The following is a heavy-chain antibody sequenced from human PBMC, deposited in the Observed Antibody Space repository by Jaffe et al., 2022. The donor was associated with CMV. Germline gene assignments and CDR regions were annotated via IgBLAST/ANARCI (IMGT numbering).Heavy chain of an antibody. D-gene: IGHD5-12*01. CDR2: ISSSSSYT. J-gene: IGHJ3*02. CDR3: ARVFRRDGYITADCDAFDI. Sequence: QVQLVESGGGLVKPGGSLRLSCAASGFTFSDYYMSWIRQAPGKGLEWVSYISSSSSYTNYADSVKGRFTISRDNAKNSLYLQMNSLRAEDTAVYYCARVFRRDGYITADCDAFDIWGQGTMVTVSS. CDR1: GFTFSDYY. V-gene: IGHV3-11*06.